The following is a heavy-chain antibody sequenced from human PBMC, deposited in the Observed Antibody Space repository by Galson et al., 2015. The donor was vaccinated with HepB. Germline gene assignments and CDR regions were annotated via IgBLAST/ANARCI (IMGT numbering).Heavy chain of an antibody. J-gene: IGHJ4*02. V-gene: IGHV3-21*01. CDR1: GFTFRYFN. D-gene: IGHD2-2*01. CDR3: TRDQPGGYCSSTSCYGPQYYFDS. CDR2: ITSSSSDI. Sequence: LRLSCAAPGFTFRYFNMNWVRQAPGKGLEWVSSITSSSSDIHYADSVKGRFTVSRDNAKNSLYLQMNSLRAEDTAVYYCTRDQPGGYCSSTSCYGPQYYFDSWGQGTLVTVSS.